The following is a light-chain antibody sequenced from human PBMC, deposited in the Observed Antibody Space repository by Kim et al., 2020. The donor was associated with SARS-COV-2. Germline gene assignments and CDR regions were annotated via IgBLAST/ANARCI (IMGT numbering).Light chain of an antibody. Sequence: EIVMTRSPATLSVSPGERATLSCRASQSVSSNLAWYQQKPGQAPRLLIYGASTRATGIPARFSGSGSGTEFTLTISSLQSEDFAVYYCQQYNNWWTFGQGTQVDLK. CDR1: QSVSSN. V-gene: IGKV3-15*01. CDR3: QQYNNWWT. CDR2: GAS. J-gene: IGKJ1*01.